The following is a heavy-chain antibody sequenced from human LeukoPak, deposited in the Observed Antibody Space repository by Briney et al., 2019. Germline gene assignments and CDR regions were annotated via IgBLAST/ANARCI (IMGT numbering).Heavy chain of an antibody. V-gene: IGHV1-2*02. CDR1: GYTFTGYY. J-gene: IGHJ4*02. D-gene: IGHD3-16*02. CDR2: INPNSGGT. Sequence: ASVKVSCKASGYTFTGYYMHWVRQAPGQGLEWMGWINPNSGGTNYAQKFQGRVTMTRDTSISTAYMELSRLRSDDTAVYYCAKGKRGAQALSAFDYWGQGTLVTVSS. CDR3: AKGKRGAQALSAFDY.